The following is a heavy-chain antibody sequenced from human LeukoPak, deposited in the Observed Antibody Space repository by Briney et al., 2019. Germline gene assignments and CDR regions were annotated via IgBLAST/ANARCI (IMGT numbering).Heavy chain of an antibody. D-gene: IGHD3/OR15-3a*01. V-gene: IGHV3-11*04. CDR3: ARDHDFWTGYLGRDKYYFDS. CDR2: ITGTGSTT. J-gene: IGHJ4*02. Sequence: GGSLRLSCAASGFTFRDYYMSWIRQAPGKGLEWVSFITGTGSTTYYADSVKGRFTISRDNAKNSLYLQMNSLRAEDTAVYYCARDHDFWTGYLGRDKYYFDSWGQGTLVTVSS. CDR1: GFTFRDYY.